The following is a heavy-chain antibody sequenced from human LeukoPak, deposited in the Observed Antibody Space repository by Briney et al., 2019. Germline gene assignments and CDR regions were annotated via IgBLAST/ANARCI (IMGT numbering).Heavy chain of an antibody. CDR3: ARGFYAFDI. CDR2: ITSSGNSI. CDR1: GFTFSSYQ. J-gene: IGHJ3*02. Sequence: WGSLRLSCAASGFTFSSYQMNWVRQAPGTGLEWVSYITSSGNSISYEDSVQGRFPISRDNAKNSLYLQVSSLRADDPAVYFCARGFYAFDIWGQGTTVTVSS. V-gene: IGHV3-48*03. D-gene: IGHD3-3*01.